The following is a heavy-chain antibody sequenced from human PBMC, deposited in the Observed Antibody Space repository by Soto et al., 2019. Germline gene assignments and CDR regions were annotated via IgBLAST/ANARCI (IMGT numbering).Heavy chain of an antibody. D-gene: IGHD6-6*01. CDR3: ARDNRVWLLRRYYYMDV. CDR1: GFTFSSYS. Sequence: EVQLVESGGGLVKPGGSLRLSCAASGFTFSSYSMNWVRQAPGKGLEWVSSISSSSSYIYYADSVKGRFTISRDNAKNSLYLQMNSLRAEDTAVYYCARDNRVWLLRRYYYMDVWGKGTTVTVSS. V-gene: IGHV3-21*01. J-gene: IGHJ6*03. CDR2: ISSSSSYI.